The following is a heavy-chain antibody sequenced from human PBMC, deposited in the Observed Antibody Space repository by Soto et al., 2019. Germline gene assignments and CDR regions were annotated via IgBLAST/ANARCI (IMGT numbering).Heavy chain of an antibody. CDR1: GGSISSGGYS. Sequence: QLQLQESGSGLVKPSQTLSLTCAVSGGSISSGGYSWSWIRQPPGKGLEWIGYIYHSGSTYYNPSLEGRVTISVASSKNQFSLKLSSVTAADSAVYYCAGVRGPYCGGECYPPTPNWFDPWGQGTLVTVSS. CDR3: AGVRGPYCGGECYPPTPNWFDP. D-gene: IGHD2-21*01. V-gene: IGHV4-30-2*01. CDR2: IYHSGST. J-gene: IGHJ5*02.